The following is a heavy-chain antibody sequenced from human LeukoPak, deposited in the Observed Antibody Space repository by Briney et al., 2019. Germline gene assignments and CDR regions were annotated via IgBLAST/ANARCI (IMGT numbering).Heavy chain of an antibody. CDR1: GASINNHY. Sequence: SETLSLTCTVSGASINNHYWCWIRQPPRKGREYVGYIYFNATTKYYHSLDGRVTISVDRSRNQFSLTLRSVTAADTAMYYCARARAAAGTVDYYYYMDVWGKGTTVTVPS. V-gene: IGHV4-59*11. J-gene: IGHJ6*03. CDR2: IYFNATT. CDR3: ARARAAAGTVDYYYYMDV. D-gene: IGHD6-13*01.